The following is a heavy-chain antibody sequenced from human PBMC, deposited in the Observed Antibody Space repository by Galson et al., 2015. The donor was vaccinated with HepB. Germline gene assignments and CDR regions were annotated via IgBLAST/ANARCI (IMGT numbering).Heavy chain of an antibody. CDR1: GSSISTFA. CDR2: ISYDGTNK. D-gene: IGHD6-13*01. CDR3: AGPGLAAAGKDYYYYYMDV. J-gene: IGHJ6*03. V-gene: IGHV3-30-3*01. Sequence: SLRLSCAASGSSISTFAMHWVRQAPGKGLEWVAVISYDGTNKYYADSMKGRFTISRDNSKNTLYLQMNNLRGEDTAVYYCAGPGLAAAGKDYYYYYMDVWGKGTTVTVSS.